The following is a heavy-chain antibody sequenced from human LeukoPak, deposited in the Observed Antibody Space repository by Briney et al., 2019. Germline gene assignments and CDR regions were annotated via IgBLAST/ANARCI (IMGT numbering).Heavy chain of an antibody. D-gene: IGHD4-23*01. J-gene: IGHJ4*02. CDR2: ISAYNGNT. Sequence: ASVKVSCKASGYTFTSYGISWVRQAPGQGLEGLGWISAYNGNTNYAQKLQGRVTMTTDTSTSTAYMELRSLRSDDTAVYYCARDRASIQGYSLDYWGQGTLVTVSS. CDR3: ARDRASIQGYSLDY. V-gene: IGHV1-18*01. CDR1: GYTFTSYG.